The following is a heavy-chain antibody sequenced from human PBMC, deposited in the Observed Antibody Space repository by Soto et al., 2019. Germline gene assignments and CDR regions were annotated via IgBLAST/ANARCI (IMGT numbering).Heavy chain of an antibody. V-gene: IGHV4-59*01. J-gene: IGHJ1*01. Sequence: SETLSLSCTVSGGSISSYYWSWIRQPPGKGLEWIGYIYYSGSTNYNPSLKSRVTISVDTSKNQFSLKLSSVTAADTAVYYCARVRRPLSVLMVYAHHLFAYCGQGTLVPVSS. CDR3: ARVRRPLSVLMVYAHHLFAY. D-gene: IGHD2-8*01. CDR2: IYYSGST. CDR1: GGSISSYY.